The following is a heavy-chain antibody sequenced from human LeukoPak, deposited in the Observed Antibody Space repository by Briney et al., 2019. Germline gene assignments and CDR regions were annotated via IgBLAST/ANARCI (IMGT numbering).Heavy chain of an antibody. CDR1: GFTFSSYD. CDR2: IQYDESTK. V-gene: IGHV3-30*02. D-gene: IGHD6-13*01. J-gene: IGHJ4*02. Sequence: GGSLRLSCAASGFTFSSYDMHWVRQAPGKGLEWVAFIQYDESTKYYADSLRGRFTISRDNTKNTLYLQMNSLRAEDTAVYYCARDSIRQQLYYFDYWGQGTLGTVSS. CDR3: ARDSIRQQLYYFDY.